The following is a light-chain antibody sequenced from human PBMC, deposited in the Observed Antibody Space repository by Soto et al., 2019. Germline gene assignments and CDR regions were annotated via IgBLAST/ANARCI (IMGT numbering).Light chain of an antibody. V-gene: IGLV2-14*01. CDR3: SSYTSSSPLV. J-gene: IGLJ1*01. CDR2: EVS. Sequence: QSALTQPASVSGSPGQSITISCTGTSSDVGGYNYVSWYQQHPGKAPKLMIYEVSNRPSGVSNRFSGSKSGNTASLTISGLQAEDEAEYFCSSYTSSSPLVFGTGTKLTVL. CDR1: SSDVGGYNY.